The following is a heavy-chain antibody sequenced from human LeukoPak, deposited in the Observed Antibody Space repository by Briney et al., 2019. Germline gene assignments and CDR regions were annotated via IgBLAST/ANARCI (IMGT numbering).Heavy chain of an antibody. CDR1: GYTFTSYY. CDR3: ATSREGAYSGRTGGFDY. Sequence: ASVKVSCKASGYTFTSYYMHWVRQAPGQGLEWMGIINPSGGSTSYAQKFQGRVTMTRDTSTSTVYMELSSLRSEETAVYYCATSREGAYSGRTGGFDYWGQGTLVTVS. D-gene: IGHD1-26*01. V-gene: IGHV1-46*01. CDR2: INPSGGST. J-gene: IGHJ4*02.